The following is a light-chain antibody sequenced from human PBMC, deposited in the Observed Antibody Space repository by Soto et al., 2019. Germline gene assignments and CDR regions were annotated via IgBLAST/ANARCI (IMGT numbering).Light chain of an antibody. CDR2: GAS. J-gene: IGKJ2*01. V-gene: IGKV3-15*01. CDR1: QSGSSY. CDR3: QQYNDWQP. Sequence: VVSQYKTTLSVSPGEGAPLSCSASQSGSSYLSWYQQTAGEAPRLLIYGASTRATGIPARFSGSGSGTEFTPTISSLQSEDFAVYYCQQYNDWQPFGQRT.